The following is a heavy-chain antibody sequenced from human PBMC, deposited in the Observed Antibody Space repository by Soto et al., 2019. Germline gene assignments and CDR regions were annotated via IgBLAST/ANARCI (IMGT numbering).Heavy chain of an antibody. CDR1: GFTFSSYA. J-gene: IGHJ4*02. V-gene: IGHV3-23*01. D-gene: IGHD6-13*01. Sequence: EVQLLESGGGLVQPGGSLRLSCAASGFTFSSYAMRWVRQAPGKGLEWVSAISGSGGSTYYADSVKGRFTISRDNSKNTPFLQMNSLRAEDTAVYYCARRGSSSYFDYWGQGTLVTVSS. CDR3: ARRGSSSYFDY. CDR2: ISGSGGST.